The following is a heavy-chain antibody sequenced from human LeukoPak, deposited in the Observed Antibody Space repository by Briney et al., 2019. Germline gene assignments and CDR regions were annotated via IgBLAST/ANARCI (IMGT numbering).Heavy chain of an antibody. D-gene: IGHD3-22*01. CDR1: GFTFSSYW. CDR3: ARDENYYDSSGYYDY. J-gene: IGHJ4*02. V-gene: IGHV3-74*01. Sequence: GRSLRLSCAASGFTFSSYWMHWVRQAPGKGLVWVSRINSDGSSTSYADSVKGRFTISRDNAKNTLYLQMNSLRAEDTAVYYCARDENYYDSSGYYDYWGQGTLVTVSS. CDR2: INSDGSST.